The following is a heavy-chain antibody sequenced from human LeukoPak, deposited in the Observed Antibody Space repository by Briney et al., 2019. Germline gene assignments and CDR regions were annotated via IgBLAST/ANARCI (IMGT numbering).Heavy chain of an antibody. V-gene: IGHV3-48*04. Sequence: GGSLRLSCAASGFSFSSYSMNWVRQAPGKGLEWISYISSGLSSTTVTYYADSVKGRFTISRDNAKNSLYLQMNSLRVEDTAMYYCAKDRAAGSFNWFDPWGQGTLVTVSS. CDR3: AKDRAAGSFNWFDP. CDR2: ISSGLSSTTVT. CDR1: GFSFSSYS. J-gene: IGHJ5*02. D-gene: IGHD6-13*01.